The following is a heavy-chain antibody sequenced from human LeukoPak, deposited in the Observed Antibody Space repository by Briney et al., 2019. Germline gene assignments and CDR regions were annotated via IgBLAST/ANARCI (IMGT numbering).Heavy chain of an antibody. CDR1: GGTFSSYA. D-gene: IGHD3-3*01. Sequence: GASVKVSCKASGGTFSSYAISWVRQAPGQGLEWMGRIIPIFGTANYAQKFQGRVTMTRDTSISTAYMELSRLRSDDTAVYYCARDPNPPYDFWSGCPTNYFDYWGQGTLVTVSS. J-gene: IGHJ4*02. CDR3: ARDPNPPYDFWSGCPTNYFDY. CDR2: IIPIFGTA. V-gene: IGHV1-69*05.